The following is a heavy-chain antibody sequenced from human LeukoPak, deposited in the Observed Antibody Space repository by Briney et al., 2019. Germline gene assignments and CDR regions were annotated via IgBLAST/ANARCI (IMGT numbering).Heavy chain of an antibody. CDR2: ISAYNGNT. CDR3: ASSPQYCSGGSCYQAGDY. J-gene: IGHJ4*02. CDR1: GYTFTSYG. D-gene: IGHD2-15*01. V-gene: IGHV1-18*01. Sequence: ASVKVSCKASGYTFTSYGISWVRQAPGQGLEWMGWISAYNGNTNYAQKLQGRVTMTTDTSTSTAYMELRSLRSEDTAVYYCASSPQYCSGGSCYQAGDYWGQGTLVTVSS.